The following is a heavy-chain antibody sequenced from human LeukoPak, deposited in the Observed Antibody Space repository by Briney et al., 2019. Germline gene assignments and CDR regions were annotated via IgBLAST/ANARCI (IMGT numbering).Heavy chain of an antibody. CDR2: ISYDGSNK. D-gene: IGHD6-19*01. J-gene: IGHJ3*02. V-gene: IGHV3-30*04. CDR3: ARERSSGWTNAFDI. Sequence: GGSLRLSCAASGFTFSSYAMHWVRQAPGKGLEWVAVISYDGSNKYYADSVKGRFTISRDNSKNTLYLQMNSLRAEDTAVYYRARERSSGWTNAFDIWGQGTMVTVSS. CDR1: GFTFSSYA.